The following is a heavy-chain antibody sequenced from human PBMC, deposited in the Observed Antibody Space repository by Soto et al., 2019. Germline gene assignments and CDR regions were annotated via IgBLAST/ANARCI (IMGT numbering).Heavy chain of an antibody. D-gene: IGHD6-13*01. CDR1: GSSFSSYT. J-gene: IGHJ4*02. Sequence: EVQLVESGGGMVKPGGSLRVSCAASGSSFSSYTMKWVCMARGKGLEWVSSMSSTSHYISYADSMKGRFTISRDNAESSLYLQMNSLSVEDTAVYYCAIGGQLFDSWGRGTLVTVSS. CDR2: MSSTSHYI. V-gene: IGHV3-21*02. CDR3: AIGGQLFDS.